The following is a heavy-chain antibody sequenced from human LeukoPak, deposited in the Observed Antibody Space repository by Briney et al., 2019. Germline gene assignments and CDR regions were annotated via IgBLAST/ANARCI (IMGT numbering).Heavy chain of an antibody. D-gene: IGHD4-23*01. V-gene: IGHV3-23*01. J-gene: IGHJ3*02. CDR2: ISDSGGYT. CDR1: GFTFNNYA. Sequence: GGSLRLSCAASGFTFNNYAMSWVRQAPGKGLEWVSAISDSGGYTYYADSVKGRFTISRDNAKNSLFLQMNSLRDEDTAVYYCARGGYGANDDAFDIWGQGTMVTVSS. CDR3: ARGGYGANDDAFDI.